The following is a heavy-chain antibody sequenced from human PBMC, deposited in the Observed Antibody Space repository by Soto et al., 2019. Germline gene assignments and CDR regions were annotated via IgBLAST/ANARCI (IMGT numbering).Heavy chain of an antibody. J-gene: IGHJ4*02. CDR2: IDWDDDK. V-gene: IGHV2-70*04. D-gene: IGHD2-15*01. Sequence: PTLVNPTQTLTLSCTFSGFSLSTSGMRVSWIRQPPGKALEWLARIDWDDDKFYNTSLKTRLTISKDSSKNQVVLTMTNMDPVDTATYYCARMFHCSGGTCPFDYWGQGALVTVSS. CDR3: ARMFHCSGGTCPFDY. CDR1: GFSLSTSGMR.